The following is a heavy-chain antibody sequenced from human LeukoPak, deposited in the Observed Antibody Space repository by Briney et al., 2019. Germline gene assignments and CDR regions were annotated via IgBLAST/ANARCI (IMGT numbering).Heavy chain of an antibody. J-gene: IGHJ4*02. Sequence: ASVKVSCKVSGYTLTELSMHWVRQAPGKGLEWMGGFDPEDGETIYAQKFQGRVTMTEDTSTDTAYMELSSLRSEDTAVYYCATFTRPSTFFDYWGQGSLVTVSS. CDR3: ATFTRPSTFFDY. D-gene: IGHD3-16*01. V-gene: IGHV1-24*01. CDR2: FDPEDGET. CDR1: GYTLTELS.